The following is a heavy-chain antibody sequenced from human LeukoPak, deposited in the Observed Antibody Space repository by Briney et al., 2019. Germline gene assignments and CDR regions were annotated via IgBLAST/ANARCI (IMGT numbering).Heavy chain of an antibody. CDR3: ARGRYSSSWYEEN. J-gene: IGHJ4*02. CDR2: IYYSGST. V-gene: IGHV4-39*01. D-gene: IGHD6-13*01. Sequence: SETLSLTCTVSGGSISSSSYYWGWIRQPPGTGLEWIGSIYYSGSTYYNPSLKSRVTISVDTSKNQFSLKLSSVTAADTAVYYCARGRYSSSWYEENWGQGTLVTVSS. CDR1: GGSISSSSYY.